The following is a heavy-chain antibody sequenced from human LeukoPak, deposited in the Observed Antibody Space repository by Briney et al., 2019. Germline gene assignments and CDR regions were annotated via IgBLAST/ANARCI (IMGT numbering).Heavy chain of an antibody. CDR1: GGTFTSYA. CDR3: ARGRSVDTAMDIEFKYYYYGMDV. D-gene: IGHD5-18*01. CDR2: IIPIFGTA. V-gene: IGHV1-69*01. J-gene: IGHJ6*04. Sequence: SVKVSCKASGGTFTSYAISWVRQAPGQGLEWMGGIIPIFGTANYAQKFQGRVTITADESTSTAYMELSSLRSEDTAVYYCARGRSVDTAMDIEFKYYYYGMDVWGKGTTVTVSS.